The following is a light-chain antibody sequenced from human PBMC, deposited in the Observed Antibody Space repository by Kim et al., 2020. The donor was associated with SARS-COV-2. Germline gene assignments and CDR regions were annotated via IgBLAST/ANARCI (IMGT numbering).Light chain of an antibody. V-gene: IGKV3-20*01. CDR1: QSVSSSY. CDR3: QQYGSSPLYS. CDR2: GAS. J-gene: IGKJ2*03. Sequence: PGESATLTCSASQSVSSSYLAWYQQKPGQAPRLLIYGASSRATGIPDRFSGSGSGTDFTLTISRLEPEDFAVYYCQQYGSSPLYSFGQGTKLEI.